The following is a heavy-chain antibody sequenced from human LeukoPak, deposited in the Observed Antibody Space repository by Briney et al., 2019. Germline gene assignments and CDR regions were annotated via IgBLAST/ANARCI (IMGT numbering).Heavy chain of an antibody. V-gene: IGHV3-23*01. CDR2: ISGSGGST. J-gene: IGHJ5*02. Sequence: GGSLRLSCAASGFTFSSYAMSWVRQAPGKGLEWVSAISGSGGSTYYADSVKGRSTISRDNSKNTLYLQMNSLRAEDTAVYYCAKGSRAVAGPPLATYNWFDPWGQGTLVTVSS. CDR1: GFTFSSYA. D-gene: IGHD6-19*01. CDR3: AKGSRAVAGPPLATYNWFDP.